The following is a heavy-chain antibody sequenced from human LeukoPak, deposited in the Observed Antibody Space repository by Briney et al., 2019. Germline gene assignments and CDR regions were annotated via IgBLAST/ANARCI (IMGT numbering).Heavy chain of an antibody. Sequence: PSETLSLTCAVSGYSISSGYYWGWIRQPPGKGLEWIGSICHSGSTYYNPSLKSRVTISVDTSKNQFSLKLSSVTAADTAVYYCARQARYSSSGSGYWGQGTLVTVSS. J-gene: IGHJ4*02. CDR3: ARQARYSSSGSGY. V-gene: IGHV4-38-2*01. CDR1: GYSISSGYY. CDR2: ICHSGST. D-gene: IGHD6-6*01.